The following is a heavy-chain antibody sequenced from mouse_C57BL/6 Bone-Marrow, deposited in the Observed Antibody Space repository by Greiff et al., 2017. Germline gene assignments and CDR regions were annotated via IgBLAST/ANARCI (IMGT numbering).Heavy chain of an antibody. CDR3: TRGGMITSRYWYFDV. CDR2: ISSGGDYI. Sequence: EVKLVESGEGLVKPGGSLKLSCAASGFTFSSYAMSWVRQTPEKRLEWVAYISSGGDYIYYADTVKGRFTISRDNARNTLYLQMSSLKSEDTAMYYCTRGGMITSRYWYFDVWGTGTTVTVSS. CDR1: GFTFSSYA. J-gene: IGHJ1*03. D-gene: IGHD2-4*01. V-gene: IGHV5-9-1*02.